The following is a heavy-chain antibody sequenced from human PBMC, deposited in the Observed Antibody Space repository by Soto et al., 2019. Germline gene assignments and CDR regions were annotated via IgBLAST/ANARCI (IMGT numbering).Heavy chain of an antibody. J-gene: IGHJ5*02. CDR2: MNPNSGET. V-gene: IGHV1-8*01. D-gene: IGHD6-19*01. CDR3: ARGAVAARPRGYNWFDP. Sequence: QAQLVQSGAEVKKPGASVKVSCKTSGYTFTDYDINWVRQATGQGLEWIGWMNPNSGETGYAQKFQGRVSMTRSASLRTGSWELSSLRSEDTAVYSCARGAVAARPRGYNWFDPWGQGTKVTVSS. CDR1: GYTFTDYD.